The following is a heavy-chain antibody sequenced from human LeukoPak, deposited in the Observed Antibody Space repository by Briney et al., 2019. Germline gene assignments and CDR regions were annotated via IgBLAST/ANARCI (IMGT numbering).Heavy chain of an antibody. Sequence: PGGSLRLSCAASGFTFSTYAMHWVRQAPGKGLEYVSAISSNGGATYYANSVKGRFTISRDNSKNTLYLQMGSLRAEDMAVYYCAREGAAASVDYWGQGTLVTASS. CDR2: ISSNGGAT. V-gene: IGHV3-64*01. CDR1: GFTFSTYA. CDR3: AREGAAASVDY. D-gene: IGHD6-13*01. J-gene: IGHJ4*02.